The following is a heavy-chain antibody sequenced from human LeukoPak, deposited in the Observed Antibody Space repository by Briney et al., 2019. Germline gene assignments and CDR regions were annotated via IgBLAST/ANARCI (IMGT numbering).Heavy chain of an antibody. Sequence: GGSQRLSCAASGFTFSWYSMNWVRQAPGKGLEWVSSINSGTGYTYYADSVKGRFTISRDNAKNSLYLQMNSLRAEDTAVYYCARDGPWGAVVPDAFDIWGQGTMVTVSS. CDR3: ARDGPWGAVVPDAFDI. CDR1: GFTFSWYS. D-gene: IGHD4-23*01. J-gene: IGHJ3*02. CDR2: INSGTGYT. V-gene: IGHV3-21*01.